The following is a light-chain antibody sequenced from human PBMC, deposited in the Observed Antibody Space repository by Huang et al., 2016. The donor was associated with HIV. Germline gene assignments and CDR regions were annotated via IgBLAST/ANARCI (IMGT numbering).Light chain of an antibody. CDR3: QQLSSYPLT. CDR1: QGISSY. J-gene: IGKJ4*01. Sequence: IQLTQSPSSLSASVGDRVTITCRASQGISSYLAWYQQKPGKAPKRLIYAASTLQSGVPSSLSGSGSGTDFTLTISIRQPEDFATYYCQQLSSYPLTFGGGTKVEIK. CDR2: AAS. V-gene: IGKV1-9*01.